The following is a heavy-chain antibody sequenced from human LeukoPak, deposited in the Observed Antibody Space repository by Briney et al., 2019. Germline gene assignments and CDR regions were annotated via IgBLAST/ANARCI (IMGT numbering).Heavy chain of an antibody. J-gene: IGHJ6*02. CDR3: ARSDSSGYYYAGYYYGMDV. Sequence: PGGSLRLSCAASGFTFRDYYMSWIRQAPGKGLEWVSYISSSGSTIYYADSVKGRSTISRDNAKNSLYLQMNSLRAEDTAVYYCARSDSSGYYYAGYYYGMDVWGQGTTVTVSS. CDR1: GFTFRDYY. CDR2: ISSSGSTI. D-gene: IGHD3-22*01. V-gene: IGHV3-11*01.